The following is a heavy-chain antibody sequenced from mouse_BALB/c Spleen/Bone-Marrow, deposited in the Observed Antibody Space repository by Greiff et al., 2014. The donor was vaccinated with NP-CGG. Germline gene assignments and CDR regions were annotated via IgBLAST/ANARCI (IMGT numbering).Heavy chain of an antibody. CDR1: GYAFSSYW. V-gene: IGHV1-80*01. J-gene: IGHJ4*01. CDR2: IYPGDGDT. Sequence: QVQLQQSGAELVKPGSSVKISCKASGYAFSSYWMHWVKQRPGQGLEWIGQIYPGDGDTNYDGKFKGKATLTADTSSNTAYMQLSSLTSEVSAVDFCACSGPLRVGYAVDYWGQGTSLTVSS. CDR3: ACSGPLRVGYAVDY. D-gene: IGHD1-1*01.